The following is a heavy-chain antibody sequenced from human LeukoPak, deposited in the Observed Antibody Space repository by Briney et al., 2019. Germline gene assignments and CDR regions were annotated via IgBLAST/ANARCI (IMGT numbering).Heavy chain of an antibody. CDR1: GFTVSSNY. J-gene: IGHJ5*02. CDR2: IYSSGST. V-gene: IGHV3-66*01. CDR3: AREQWFDP. Sequence: GGSLRPSCAASGFTVSSNYMSWVRQAPGKGLEWVSVIYSSGSTYYADSVKGRFTISRDTSKNTLYLQMNILRVEDTAVYFCAREQWFDPWGQGTLVIVSS.